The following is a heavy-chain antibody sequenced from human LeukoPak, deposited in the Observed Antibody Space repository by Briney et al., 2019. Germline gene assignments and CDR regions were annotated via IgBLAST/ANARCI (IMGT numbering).Heavy chain of an antibody. CDR1: GGSFSGYY. Sequence: SETLSLTCAVYGGSFSGYYWSWIRQPPGKGLEWIGEINHSGSTNYNPSLKSRVTISVDTSKNQFSLKLSSVTATDTAVYYCARVRTGGYSYGYHPNWFDPWGQGTLVTVSS. CDR2: INHSGST. CDR3: ARVRTGGYSYGYHPNWFDP. D-gene: IGHD5-18*01. V-gene: IGHV4-34*01. J-gene: IGHJ5*02.